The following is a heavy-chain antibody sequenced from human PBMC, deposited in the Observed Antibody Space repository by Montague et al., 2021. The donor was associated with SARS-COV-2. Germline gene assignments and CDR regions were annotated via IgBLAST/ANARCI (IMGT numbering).Heavy chain of an antibody. CDR3: ARNSFRARFLDWSFYFTF. CDR1: GGSFTTYY. D-gene: IGHD3/OR15-3a*01. V-gene: IGHV4-34*01. J-gene: IGHJ4*02. Sequence: SETLPLTCAVYGGSFTTYYWSWIRQPPGKGLEWIGEINPCGTTNXNPPLKSRVTMSVDTSKNQFSLTLTSVTAADTAIYFCARNSFRARFLDWSFYFTFWGQGSVVTVSS. CDR2: INPCGTT.